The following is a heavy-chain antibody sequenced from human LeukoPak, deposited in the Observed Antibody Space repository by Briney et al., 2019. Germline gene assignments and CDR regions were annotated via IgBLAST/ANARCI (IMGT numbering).Heavy chain of an antibody. D-gene: IGHD3-16*01. CDR1: GGSVISSSYN. V-gene: IGHV4-39*01. CDR3: ARWVTVNLGRFFDY. J-gene: IGHJ4*02. CDR2: INFSGNT. Sequence: PSETLSLTCTVSGGSVISSSYNWGWIRQPPGKGLEWIGNINFSGNTHYNASLKSRVTISVDTSKNQFSLKLNSVTAADTAVYYCARWVTVNLGRFFDYWGQGTLVTVSS.